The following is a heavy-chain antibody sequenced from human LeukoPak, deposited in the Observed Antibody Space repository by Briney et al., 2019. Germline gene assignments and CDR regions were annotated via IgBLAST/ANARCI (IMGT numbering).Heavy chain of an antibody. CDR3: ARDIVVVPAAIGIDY. Sequence: ASVKVSCKASGGTFSSYAISWVRQAPGQGLEWMGWISAYNGNTNYAQKLQGRVTMTTDTSTSTAYMELRRLRSDDTAVYYCARDIVVVPAAIGIDYWGQGTLVTVSS. CDR1: GGTFSSYA. V-gene: IGHV1-18*01. J-gene: IGHJ4*02. D-gene: IGHD2-2*02. CDR2: ISAYNGNT.